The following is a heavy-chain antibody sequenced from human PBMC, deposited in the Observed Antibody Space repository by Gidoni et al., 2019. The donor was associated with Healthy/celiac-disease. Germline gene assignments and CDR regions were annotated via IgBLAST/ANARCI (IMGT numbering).Heavy chain of an antibody. J-gene: IGHJ5*02. CDR1: VGSFSGYY. CDR2: INHSGRT. D-gene: IGHD2-8*02. CDR3: ARVGYCTGGVCHNWFDP. Sequence: QVQLQPWGAGLLKPSETLSLTCAVYVGSFSGYYWSWIRQPPGKGLEWIGEINHSGRTNYNPSLKRRVTISVDTSKNQFSLKLSSVTAADTTVYYCARVGYCTGGVCHNWFDPWGQGTLVTVSS. V-gene: IGHV4-34*01.